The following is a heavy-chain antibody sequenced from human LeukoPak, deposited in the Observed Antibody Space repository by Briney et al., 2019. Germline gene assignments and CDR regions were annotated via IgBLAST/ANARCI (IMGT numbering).Heavy chain of an antibody. V-gene: IGHV3-74*01. CDR1: GFTFSSYW. Sequence: PGGSLRLSCAASGFTFSSYWMHWVRQAPGKGLVWVSRINSDGSSTSYADSVKGRFTISRDNSKNTLYLQMNSLRAEDTAVYYCAREDYGDYDARRFDYWGQGTLVTVSS. CDR2: INSDGSST. J-gene: IGHJ4*02. CDR3: AREDYGDYDARRFDY. D-gene: IGHD4-17*01.